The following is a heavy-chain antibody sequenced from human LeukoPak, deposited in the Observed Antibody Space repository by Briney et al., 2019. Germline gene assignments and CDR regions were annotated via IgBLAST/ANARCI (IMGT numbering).Heavy chain of an antibody. CDR1: GYAFTGYY. V-gene: IGHV1-2*02. Sequence: ASVKVSCKASGYAFTGYYIHWVRQAPGQGLEWMGWINPNSGGTKHAQKFQGRLTMTRDTSISTGYMELSRLRSDDTAVYYCARDLGYNWNDLDYWGQGTLVTVSS. CDR3: ARDLGYNWNDLDY. D-gene: IGHD1-20*01. CDR2: INPNSGGT. J-gene: IGHJ4*02.